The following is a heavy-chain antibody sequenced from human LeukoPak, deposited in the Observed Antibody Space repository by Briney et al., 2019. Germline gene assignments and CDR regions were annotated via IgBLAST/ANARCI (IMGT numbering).Heavy chain of an antibody. V-gene: IGHV3-23*01. Sequence: PGGSLRLSCAASGFTFNNYAMTWVRQAPGKVLEWVSAISSSGDYTYYADSVKGRFTVSRDNSKNTLYLQMNSLRAEDTAIYYCATVYSSGWYSPFDYWGQGILVTVSS. CDR1: GFTFNNYA. D-gene: IGHD6-13*01. CDR2: ISSSGDYT. J-gene: IGHJ4*02. CDR3: ATVYSSGWYSPFDY.